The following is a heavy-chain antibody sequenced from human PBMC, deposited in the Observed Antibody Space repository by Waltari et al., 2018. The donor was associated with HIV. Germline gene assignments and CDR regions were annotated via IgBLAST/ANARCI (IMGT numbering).Heavy chain of an antibody. D-gene: IGHD3-10*01. V-gene: IGHV3-23*01. J-gene: IGHJ4*02. CDR2: ISGSGGRT. Sequence: EVQLLESGGGLVQPGGSLRLSWAASGFTFSSSGMSWVRQAPGKGLEWVSHISGSGGRTYYADSVKGRFTISRDNSKNTLYLQMNSLRVEDTALYYCAKDLRLAQVGDYWGQGTLVTVSS. CDR1: GFTFSSSG. CDR3: AKDLRLAQVGDY.